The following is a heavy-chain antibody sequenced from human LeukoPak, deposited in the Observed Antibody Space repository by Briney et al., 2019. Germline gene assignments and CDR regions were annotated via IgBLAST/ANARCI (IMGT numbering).Heavy chain of an antibody. CDR2: INHSGST. J-gene: IGHJ4*02. Sequence: PSEILSLTCAVYGGSFSGYYWSWIRQPPGKGLEWIGEINHSGSTNYNPSLKSRVTISVDTSKNQFSLKLSSVTAADTAVYYCARKWNLYYFDYWGQGTLVTVSS. CDR1: GGSFSGYY. V-gene: IGHV4-34*01. CDR3: ARKWNLYYFDY. D-gene: IGHD1-1*01.